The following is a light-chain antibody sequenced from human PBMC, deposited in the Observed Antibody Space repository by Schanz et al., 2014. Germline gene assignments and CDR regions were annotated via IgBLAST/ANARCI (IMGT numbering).Light chain of an antibody. V-gene: IGLV2-14*01. CDR3: SSYTSSSTPV. CDR1: SSDVGGYNY. Sequence: QSALTQPASVSGSPGQSITISCTGTSSDVGGYNYVSWYQQHPGKAPKLMIYDVSKRPSGVPDRFSASKSGTSASLAISGLRSEDEADYYCSSYTSSSTPVFGGGTKLTVL. J-gene: IGLJ3*02. CDR2: DVS.